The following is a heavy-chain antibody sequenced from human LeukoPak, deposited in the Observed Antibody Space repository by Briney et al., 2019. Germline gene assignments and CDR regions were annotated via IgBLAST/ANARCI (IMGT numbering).Heavy chain of an antibody. J-gene: IGHJ4*02. V-gene: IGHV3-30*02. CDR2: IWYDGSNK. D-gene: IGHD6-13*01. Sequence: GGSLRLSCAASGFTFSSYGMHWVRQAPGKGLEWVAVIWYDGSNKYYADSVKGRFTISRGNSKNTLYLQMNSLRAEDTAVYYCAKGPGEIAAAVWGQGTLVTVSS. CDR1: GFTFSSYG. CDR3: AKGPGEIAAAV.